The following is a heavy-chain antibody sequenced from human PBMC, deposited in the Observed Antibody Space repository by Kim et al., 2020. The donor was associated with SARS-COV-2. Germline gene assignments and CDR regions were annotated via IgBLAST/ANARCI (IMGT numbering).Heavy chain of an antibody. D-gene: IGHD3-9*01. Sequence: SRVTISVDTSKNQFSLKLSSVTAADTAVYYCARDRPVLRYFDWADDAFDIWGQGTMVTVSS. CDR3: ARDRPVLRYFDWADDAFDI. J-gene: IGHJ3*02. V-gene: IGHV4-59*01.